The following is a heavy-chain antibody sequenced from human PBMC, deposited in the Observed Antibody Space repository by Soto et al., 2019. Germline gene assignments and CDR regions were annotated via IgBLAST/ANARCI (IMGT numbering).Heavy chain of an antibody. V-gene: IGHV3-21*01. J-gene: IGHJ4*02. CDR1: VFTFISYS. CDR3: ARDPASYDSKDFDY. CDR2: ISSSSSYI. D-gene: IGHD3-22*01. Sequence: PGWSLRLSCASSVFTFISYSMNWVRQAPGKGLEWVSSISSSSSYIYYADSVKGRFTISRDNAKNSLYLQMNSLRAEDTAVYYCARDPASYDSKDFDYWGQGTLVTVSS.